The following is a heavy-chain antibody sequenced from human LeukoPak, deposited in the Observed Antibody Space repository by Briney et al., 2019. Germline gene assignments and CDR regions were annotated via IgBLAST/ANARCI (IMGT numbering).Heavy chain of an antibody. D-gene: IGHD5-24*01. J-gene: IGHJ4*02. CDR2: IYSGGST. Sequence: GSLRLSCAASEFTVSSNYMSWVRQAPGKGLEWVSVIYSGGSTYYADSVKGRFTISRDNSKNTLYLQMNSLRADDTAVYYCAKGDGYYLRGYFDYWGQGTLVTVSS. V-gene: IGHV3-53*01. CDR1: EFTVSSNY. CDR3: AKGDGYYLRGYFDY.